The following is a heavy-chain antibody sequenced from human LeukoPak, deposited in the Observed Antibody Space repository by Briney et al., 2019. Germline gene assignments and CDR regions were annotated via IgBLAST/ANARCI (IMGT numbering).Heavy chain of an antibody. CDR3: ARDPTGGGRSLYYFDL. V-gene: IGHV1-69*06. J-gene: IGHJ4*02. D-gene: IGHD2-15*01. CDR1: GGTLSTST. CDR2: FIPISGTS. Sequence: SVKVSCKASGGTLSTSTITWVRQAPGHGLEWMGGFIPISGTSNYAQKFQGRVTITADKSATTAYMELSSLRSEDTALYYCARDPTGGGRSLYYFDLWGQGILVTVFS.